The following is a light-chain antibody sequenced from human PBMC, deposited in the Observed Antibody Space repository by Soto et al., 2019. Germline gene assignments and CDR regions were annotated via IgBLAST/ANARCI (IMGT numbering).Light chain of an antibody. V-gene: IGLV1-44*01. CDR1: SSNIGSNT. J-gene: IGLJ3*02. CDR3: AAWDDSLNGQV. Sequence: QSVLTQPPSASGTPGQRVTVSCSGSSSNIGSNTVNWYQQLPGTAPKLLIYSNNQRPSGVPDRFSGSKSGTSASLAISGLQSEDEADYYCAAWDDSLNGQVFGGWTKRTVL. CDR2: SNN.